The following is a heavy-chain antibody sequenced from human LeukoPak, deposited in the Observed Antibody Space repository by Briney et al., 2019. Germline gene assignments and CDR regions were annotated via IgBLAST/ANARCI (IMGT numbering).Heavy chain of an antibody. V-gene: IGHV4-39*07. J-gene: IGHJ4*02. CDR3: ARDVLGYCSSTSCDSGIGYFDY. CDR2: IYYSGST. D-gene: IGHD2-2*01. CDR1: GGSISSSSYY. Sequence: SETLSLTCTVSGGSISSSSYYWGWIRQPPGKGLEWIGSIYYSGSTYYNPSLKSRVTISVDTSKNQFSLKLSSVTAADTAVYYCARDVLGYCSSTSCDSGIGYFDYWGQGTLVTVSS.